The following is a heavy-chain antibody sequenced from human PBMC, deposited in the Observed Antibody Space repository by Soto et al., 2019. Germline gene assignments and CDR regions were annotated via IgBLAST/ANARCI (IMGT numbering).Heavy chain of an antibody. J-gene: IGHJ4*02. Sequence: PRESLKISCKGSGYSFTSYWISWVRQMPGKGLEWMGRIDPSDSYTNYSPSFQGHVTISADKSISTAYLQWSSLKASDTAMYYCARHRPSTIFGVVIIPYWGQGTLVTVSS. CDR1: GYSFTSYW. V-gene: IGHV5-10-1*01. CDR2: IDPSDSYT. CDR3: ARHRPSTIFGVVIIPY. D-gene: IGHD3-3*01.